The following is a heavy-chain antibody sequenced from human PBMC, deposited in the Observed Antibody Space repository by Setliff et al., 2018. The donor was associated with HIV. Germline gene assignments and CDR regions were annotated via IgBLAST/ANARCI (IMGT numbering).Heavy chain of an antibody. CDR3: SRGSYYMDV. J-gene: IGHJ6*03. CDR2: IHSSGST. V-gene: IGHV4-39*07. D-gene: IGHD3-16*01. Sequence: SETLSLTCTVSGGSIISSNFYWGWIRQPPGKGPEDIGSIHSSGSTIYSASLKSRVSISVDTSKSQVSLRLSSVTAADTAVYHCSRGSYYMDVWGKGTTVTVS. CDR1: GGSIISSNFY.